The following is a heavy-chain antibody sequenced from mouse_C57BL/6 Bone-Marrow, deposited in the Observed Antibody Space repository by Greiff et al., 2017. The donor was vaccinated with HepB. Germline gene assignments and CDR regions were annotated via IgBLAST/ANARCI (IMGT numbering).Heavy chain of an antibody. CDR2: ISNGGGST. V-gene: IGHV5-12*01. CDR1: GFTFSDYY. J-gene: IGHJ1*03. Sequence: EVQLQESGGGLVQPGGSLKLSCAASGFTFSDYYMYWVRQTPEKRLEWVAYISNGGGSTYYPDTVKGRFTISRDNAKNTLYLQMSRLKSEDTAMYYCARHDDSWYYDVWGTGTTVTVSS. CDR3: ARHDDSWYYDV. D-gene: IGHD2-4*01.